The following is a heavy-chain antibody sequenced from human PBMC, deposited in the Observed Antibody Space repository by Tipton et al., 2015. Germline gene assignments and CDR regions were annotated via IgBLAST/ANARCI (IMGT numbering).Heavy chain of an antibody. CDR2: ISATGAYR. CDR3: ASKKEGPLFYFDY. CDR1: AFTFIGCD. V-gene: IGHV3-23*01. Sequence: SLRLSCAASAFTFIGCDMTWVRQAPGKGLEWVSSISATGAYRFYLDSVKGRFTISRDNSKNTLYLQMDSLRAEDTAVYYCASKKEGPLFYFDYWGQGSLVTGSS. J-gene: IGHJ4*02.